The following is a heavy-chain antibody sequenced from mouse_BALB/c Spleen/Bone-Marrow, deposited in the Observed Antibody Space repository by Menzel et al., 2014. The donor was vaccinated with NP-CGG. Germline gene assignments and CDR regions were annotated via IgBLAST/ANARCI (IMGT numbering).Heavy chain of an antibody. CDR2: IDPANDNT. CDR1: GFNIKDIY. D-gene: IGHD2-2*01. V-gene: IGHV14-3*02. Sequence: EFQLQQSGAELVKPGTSVTLSCTASGFNIKDIYMHWVTRRPEQGLEWIGRIDPANDNTKYDPKFQGKATITADTSSNTAYRHLSSLTSDDTAVYYCANYGYDGGVFAYWGQGTLVTVSA. J-gene: IGHJ3*01. CDR3: ANYGYDGGVFAY.